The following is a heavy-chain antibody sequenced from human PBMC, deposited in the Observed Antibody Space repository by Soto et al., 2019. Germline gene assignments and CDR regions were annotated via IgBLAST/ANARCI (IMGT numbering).Heavy chain of an antibody. D-gene: IGHD6-19*01. CDR1: GFTFTDYY. J-gene: IGHJ4*02. CDR2: INTLSTAI. Sequence: QVHLMESGGGLVQPGGSLRLSCEGSGFTFTDYYITWIRQAPGKGLEWVAYINTLSTAIYYADSVKGRFTISRDNAKNSLYLQMNGLRAEDTATYYCARRLQWQLRPLDSWGRGTLVTVSS. CDR3: ARRLQWQLRPLDS. V-gene: IGHV3-11*01.